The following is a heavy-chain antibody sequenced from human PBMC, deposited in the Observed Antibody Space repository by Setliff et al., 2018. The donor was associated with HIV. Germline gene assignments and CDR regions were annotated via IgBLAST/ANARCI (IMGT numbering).Heavy chain of an antibody. Sequence: SMKVSCKASGGSFTNNAIIWVRQAPGQGLEWMGGIIPIFDAANYAHRFQGRVTINADDSTSTAYMELSSLRYEDTAVYYCASSAINAAGMPNFFDCWGQGTQVTVSS. CDR3: ASSAINAAGMPNFFDC. CDR2: IIPIFDAA. J-gene: IGHJ4*02. D-gene: IGHD1-1*01. V-gene: IGHV1-69*13. CDR1: GGSFTNNA.